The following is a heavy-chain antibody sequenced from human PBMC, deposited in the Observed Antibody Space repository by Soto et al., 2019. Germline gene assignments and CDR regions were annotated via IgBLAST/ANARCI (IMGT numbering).Heavy chain of an antibody. J-gene: IGHJ6*03. Sequence: EVQLVESGGGLVQPGGSLRLSCAASGFTFSSYSMNWVRQAPGKGLEWVSYISSSSSTIYYADSVKGRFTISRDNAKNSLYLLLNSLRADDTAVYYCASCPGLELSDYYYMDVWGKGTTVTVSS. V-gene: IGHV3-48*01. CDR2: ISSSSSTI. D-gene: IGHD1-7*01. CDR3: ASCPGLELSDYYYMDV. CDR1: GFTFSSYS.